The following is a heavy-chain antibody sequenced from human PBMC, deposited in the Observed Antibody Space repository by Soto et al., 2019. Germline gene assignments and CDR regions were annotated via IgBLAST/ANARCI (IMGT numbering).Heavy chain of an antibody. D-gene: IGHD6-19*01. CDR2: ISGSGGST. Sequence: EVQLLESGGGLVQPGGSLRLSCAASGFTFSSYAMSWVRQAPGKGLEWVSAISGSGGSTYYADSVKGRFTISRDNSKNTLYLQMNGLRAEDTAVYYCAKDRSPPVQGLVHYFDYWGQGTLVTVSS. J-gene: IGHJ4*02. CDR3: AKDRSPPVQGLVHYFDY. CDR1: GFTFSSYA. V-gene: IGHV3-23*01.